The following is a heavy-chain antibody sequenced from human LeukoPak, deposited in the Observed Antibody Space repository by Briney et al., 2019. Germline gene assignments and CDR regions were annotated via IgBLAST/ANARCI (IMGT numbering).Heavy chain of an antibody. CDR3: ARQDGRGYLSALDAFDI. J-gene: IGHJ3*02. Sequence: GESLKISCKGSGYTFTSYWIGWVRQMPGKGLEWVGIIFPGDSDTRYSPPFQGQVTISADKSISTAYLQWSSLRASDTAIYYCARQDGRGYLSALDAFDIWGQGTMVTVSS. V-gene: IGHV5-51*01. CDR2: IFPGDSDT. CDR1: GYTFTSYW. D-gene: IGHD3-22*01.